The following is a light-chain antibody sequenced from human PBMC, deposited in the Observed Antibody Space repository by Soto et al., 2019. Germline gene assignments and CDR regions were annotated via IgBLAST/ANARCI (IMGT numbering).Light chain of an antibody. V-gene: IGKV1-6*01. CDR3: LQDYNYPWT. CDR1: QGIKND. Sequence: AIQMTQSPSSLSASVGDRVTITCRASQGIKNDLGWYQQKPGKAPKLLIYATSSLQSGVPSRFSGSGSGTDFTLTISSLQPEDFATYYCLQDYNYPWTFGQGTKVEIK. J-gene: IGKJ1*01. CDR2: ATS.